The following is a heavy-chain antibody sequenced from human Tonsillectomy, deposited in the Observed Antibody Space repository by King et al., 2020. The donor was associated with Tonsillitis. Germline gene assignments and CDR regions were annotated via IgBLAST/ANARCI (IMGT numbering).Heavy chain of an antibody. D-gene: IGHD1-26*01. V-gene: IGHV4-39*01. CDR3: ARYDSGSFDY. J-gene: IGHJ4*02. Sequence: QLQESGPGVVKPSETLSLTCTVSGGSISSSDHYWAWIRQPPGKGLEWIGYVYYSGTIFYNTSLRSLITISRGTSENRLSLKLSSVTAADTAVYFCARYDSGSFDYWGQGALVTVSS. CDR1: GGSISSSDHY. CDR2: VYYSGTI.